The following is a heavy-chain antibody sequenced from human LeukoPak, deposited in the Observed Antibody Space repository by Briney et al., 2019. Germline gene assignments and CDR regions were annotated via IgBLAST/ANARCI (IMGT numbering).Heavy chain of an antibody. D-gene: IGHD3-22*01. V-gene: IGHV1-69*05. J-gene: IGHJ4*02. CDR2: IIPIFGTA. Sequence: SVKVSCKASGGTFSSYAISWARQAPGQGLEWMGRIIPIFGTANYAQKFQGRVTITTDESTSTAYMELSSLRSEDTAVYYCARDLQGYYDYWGQGTLVTVSS. CDR3: ARDLQGYYDY. CDR1: GGTFSSYA.